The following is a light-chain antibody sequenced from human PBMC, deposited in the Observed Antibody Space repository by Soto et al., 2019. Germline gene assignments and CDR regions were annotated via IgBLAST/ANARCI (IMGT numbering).Light chain of an antibody. CDR1: QSVNNNY. CDR2: GAS. J-gene: IGKJ1*01. Sequence: VLTQSPDTLSLSPGEEATLSCRASQSVNNNYLAWYQQIPGQPPRLLIYGASSRATGIPDRFSGRGSGTEFTLTISRLEPEDFSVYYCQQYASFPRTFGQGTKVDIK. CDR3: QQYASFPRT. V-gene: IGKV3-20*01.